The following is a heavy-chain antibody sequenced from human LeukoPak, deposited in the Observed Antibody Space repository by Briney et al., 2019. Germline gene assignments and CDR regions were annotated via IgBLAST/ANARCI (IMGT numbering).Heavy chain of an antibody. CDR2: INPNSGDT. Sequence: GASVKVSCKASGYSFTGYYMHWVRQAPGQGLEWMGWINPNSGDTNSAQKFQGRVTMTRDTSITTVYMELSGLTSDDTAVYYCARDGGFDYWGQGTLVTVSS. J-gene: IGHJ4*02. V-gene: IGHV1-2*02. CDR1: GYSFTGYY. CDR3: ARDGGFDY.